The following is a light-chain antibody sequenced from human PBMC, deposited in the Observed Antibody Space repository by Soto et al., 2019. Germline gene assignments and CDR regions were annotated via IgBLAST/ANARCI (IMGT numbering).Light chain of an antibody. V-gene: IGLV2-23*01. Sequence: QSVLTQPPSASGSPGQSVTISCTGTSSDVGDNYVSWYQQHLGKAPKLMIYEGSKRPSGVSNRFSGSKSGNTASLTISGLQAEDEADYYCCSYAGSSTYVVFGGGTKVTVL. CDR2: EGS. CDR1: SSDVGDNY. J-gene: IGLJ2*01. CDR3: CSYAGSSTYVV.